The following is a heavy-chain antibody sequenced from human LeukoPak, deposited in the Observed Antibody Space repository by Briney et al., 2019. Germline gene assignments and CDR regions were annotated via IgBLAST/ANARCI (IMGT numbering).Heavy chain of an antibody. CDR1: GFTFSGYW. J-gene: IGHJ4*02. V-gene: IGHV3-7*03. Sequence: GGSLRLSCAASGFTFSGYWMSWVRQAPGKGLEWVANIKQDGSEKYYVDSVKGRFTISRDNAKNSLYLQMNSLRSEDTAVYYCATPKRSKLEKNFDYWGQGTLVTVSS. D-gene: IGHD1-1*01. CDR2: IKQDGSEK. CDR3: ATPKRSKLEKNFDY.